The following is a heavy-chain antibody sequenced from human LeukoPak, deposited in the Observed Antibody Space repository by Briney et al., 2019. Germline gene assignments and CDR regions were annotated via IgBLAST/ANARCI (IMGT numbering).Heavy chain of an antibody. CDR3: ASGDYYYGMDV. Sequence: SETLSLTCTVSGGSISSYYWSWIRQPPGKGLEWIGYIYHSGSTYYNPSLKSRVTISVDRSKNQFSLKLSSVTAADTAVYYCASGDYYYGMDVWGQGTTVTVSS. V-gene: IGHV4-59*12. J-gene: IGHJ6*02. CDR2: IYHSGST. D-gene: IGHD3-16*01. CDR1: GGSISSYY.